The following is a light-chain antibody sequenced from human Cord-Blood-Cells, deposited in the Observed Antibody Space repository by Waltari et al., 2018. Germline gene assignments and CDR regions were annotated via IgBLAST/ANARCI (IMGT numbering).Light chain of an antibody. J-gene: IGLJ2*01. CDR1: SSNIGSNT. V-gene: IGLV1-44*01. Sequence: QSVLTQPPSASGTPGQRVTISCSGSSSNIGSNTVNWYQQLPGTAPKLHIYSNNQRPAGVPDRFSGSKSGTSASLAISWLQSEDEADYYCAAWDDSLNGPVFGGGTKLTVL. CDR3: AAWDDSLNGPV. CDR2: SNN.